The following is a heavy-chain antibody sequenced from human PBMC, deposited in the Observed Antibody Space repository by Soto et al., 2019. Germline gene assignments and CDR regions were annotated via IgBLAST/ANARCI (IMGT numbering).Heavy chain of an antibody. D-gene: IGHD6-13*01. CDR2: IWYDGSNK. CDR3: ARGAGYQEYNWFDP. V-gene: IGHV3-33*01. Sequence: GGSLRLSCAASGFTFSSYGMHWVRQAPGKGLEWVAVIWYDGSNKYYADSVKGRFTISRDNSKNTLYLQMNSLRAEDTAVYYCARGAGYQEYNWFDPWGQGTLVTVSS. CDR1: GFTFSSYG. J-gene: IGHJ5*02.